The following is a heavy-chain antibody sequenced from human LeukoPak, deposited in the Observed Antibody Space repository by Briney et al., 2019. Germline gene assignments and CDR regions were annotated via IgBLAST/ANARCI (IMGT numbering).Heavy chain of an antibody. V-gene: IGHV4-30-4*01. CDR3: ARDVIAAAGIDY. CDR1: GGSISSGDYY. J-gene: IGHJ4*02. D-gene: IGHD6-13*01. Sequence: PSQTLSLTCTVSGGSISSGDYYWSWIRQPPGKGLEWIGYIYYSGSTYYNPSLKSRVTISVDTSKNQFSLKLNSVTAADTAVYYCARDVIAAAGIDYWGQGTLVTVSS. CDR2: IYYSGST.